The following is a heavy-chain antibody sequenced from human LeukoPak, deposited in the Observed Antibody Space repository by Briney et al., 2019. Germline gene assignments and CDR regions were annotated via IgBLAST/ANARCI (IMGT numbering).Heavy chain of an antibody. V-gene: IGHV1-69*13. D-gene: IGHD3-16*01. CDR1: GGTFSSYA. Sequence: SVKVSCKASGGTFSSYAISWVRQAPGQGLEWMGGIIPIFGTANYAQKFQGRVTITADESTSTAYMEPSSLRSEDTAVYYCAGDAEGGYYYYGMDVWGQGTTVTVSS. CDR3: AGDAEGGYYYYGMDV. CDR2: IIPIFGTA. J-gene: IGHJ6*02.